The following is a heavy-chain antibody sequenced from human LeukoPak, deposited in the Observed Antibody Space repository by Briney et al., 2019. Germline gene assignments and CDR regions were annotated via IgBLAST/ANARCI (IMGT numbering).Heavy chain of an antibody. J-gene: IGHJ4*02. CDR1: GGSISGFY. Sequence: MTSETLSLTCTASGGSISGFYWTWIRQSPGKGLEWIGYIYYSGSTNYHPSLKSRVTLSVDTSKNQFSLKLSSVTAADTAVYYCVRGLLVGNTGYYFDYWGQGTLVTVSS. CDR3: VRGLLVGNTGYYFDY. CDR2: IYYSGST. D-gene: IGHD1-26*01. V-gene: IGHV4-59*01.